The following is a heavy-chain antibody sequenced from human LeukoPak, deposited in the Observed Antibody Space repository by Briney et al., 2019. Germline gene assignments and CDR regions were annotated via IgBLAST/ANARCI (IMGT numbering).Heavy chain of an antibody. Sequence: GGSLRLSCAASGFTFSSYSMNWVRQAPGKGLEWVSSISSSSSYIYYADSVKGRFTISRDNAKNSLYLQMNSLRAEDTAVYYCARVGGSGNSGGWYGTTSRWDWGQGTLVTVSS. V-gene: IGHV3-21*01. CDR1: GFTFSSYS. J-gene: IGHJ4*02. CDR2: ISSSSSYI. D-gene: IGHD6-19*01. CDR3: ARVGGSGNSGGWYGTTSRWD.